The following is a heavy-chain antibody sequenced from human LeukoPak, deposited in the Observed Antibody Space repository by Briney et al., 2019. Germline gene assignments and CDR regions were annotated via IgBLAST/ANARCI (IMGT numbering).Heavy chain of an antibody. J-gene: IGHJ4*02. CDR3: ARVPAHYYDSSGYYYFDY. Sequence: ASVKVSCKASGYPFTSFYMHWLRQAPGQGPEWMGIINPSGHTTRYAPKFQDRISVTSDTSTTTVYMELNSLTSQDTAVYYCARVPAHYYDSSGYYYFDYWGQGTLVTVSS. D-gene: IGHD3-22*01. V-gene: IGHV1-46*01. CDR2: INPSGHTT. CDR1: GYPFTSFY.